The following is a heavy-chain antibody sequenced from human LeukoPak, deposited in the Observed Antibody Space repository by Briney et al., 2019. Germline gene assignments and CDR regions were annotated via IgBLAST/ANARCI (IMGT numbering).Heavy chain of an antibody. J-gene: IGHJ4*02. CDR1: GGSISSRSHY. CDR2: IYYSGST. Sequence: SETLSLTCTVSGGSISSRSHYWGWIRQPPGKGLEWIGSIYYSGSTYYNPSLRSRVTISLDTSKNQFSLKLSSVTAADTAVYYCARVVPAAMGFDYWGQGTLVTVSS. V-gene: IGHV4-39*07. D-gene: IGHD2-2*01. CDR3: ARVVPAAMGFDY.